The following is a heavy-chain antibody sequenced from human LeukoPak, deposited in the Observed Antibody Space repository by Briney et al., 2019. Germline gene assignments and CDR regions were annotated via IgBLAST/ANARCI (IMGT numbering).Heavy chain of an antibody. CDR3: ARGPDPVVRGPRRAFDL. J-gene: IGHJ3*01. CDR1: GFTFSDYY. V-gene: IGHV3-11*04. CDR2: ISSSGSTI. Sequence: PGGSLRLSCAASGFTFSDYYMSWIRQAPGKGLECISYISSSGSTIYYADSVKGRFTISRDNAKNSLYLQMNSLRAEDTAVYYCARGPDPVVRGPRRAFDLWGQGTMVTVSS. D-gene: IGHD3-10*01.